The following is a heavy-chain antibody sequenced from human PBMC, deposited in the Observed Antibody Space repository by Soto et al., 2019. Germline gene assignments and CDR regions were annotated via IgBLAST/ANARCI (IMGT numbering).Heavy chain of an antibody. Sequence: GGSLRLSCAASGFTFSGSAMHWVRQASGKGLEWVGRIRSKANSYATAYAASVKGRFTISRDDSKNTAYLQMNSLKTEDTAVYYCVSNLYYYYYYGMDVWGQGTTVTVSS. J-gene: IGHJ6*02. CDR1: GFTFSGSA. V-gene: IGHV3-73*01. CDR3: VSNLYYYYYYGMDV. CDR2: IRSKANSYAT.